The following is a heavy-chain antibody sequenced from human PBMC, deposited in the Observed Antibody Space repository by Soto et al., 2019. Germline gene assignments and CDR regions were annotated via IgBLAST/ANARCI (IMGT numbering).Heavy chain of an antibody. V-gene: IGHV4-4*07. D-gene: IGHD1-1*01. CDR2: IYSAGTT. Sequence: QVQLRESGPGLVKPSETLSLTCNVSGGPISGYYWNWVRQTAGKGLEWIGRIYSAGTTDLNPSLKRRVIMSVDTSSNQFYLKLLSVTAADTAVYYCVANWRGAYEGLFDLWGQGTTVTVSS. J-gene: IGHJ3*01. CDR1: GGPISGYY. CDR3: VANWRGAYEGLFDL.